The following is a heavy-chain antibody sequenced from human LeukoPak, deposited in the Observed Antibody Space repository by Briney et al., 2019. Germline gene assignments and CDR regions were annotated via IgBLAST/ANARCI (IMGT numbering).Heavy chain of an antibody. J-gene: IGHJ4*02. CDR3: AKDNDPRAYSAYDSYDY. CDR1: GFTFTTYA. V-gene: IGHV3-23*01. Sequence: GGSLRLSCAASGFTFTTYAMGWVRQAPGKGLEWVSAISNTGDSTYHADSVKGRFTISRDNSKNTLFLQMNSLRAEDTAVYYCAKDNDPRAYSAYDSYDYWGQGTLVTVSS. D-gene: IGHD5-12*01. CDR2: ISNTGDST.